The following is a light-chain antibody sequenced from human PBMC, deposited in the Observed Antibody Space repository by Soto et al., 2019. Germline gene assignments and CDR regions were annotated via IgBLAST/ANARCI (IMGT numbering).Light chain of an antibody. CDR1: SGSVSTSYY. CDR2: STN. V-gene: IGLV8-61*01. CDR3: VLYMGSGISV. J-gene: IGLJ7*01. Sequence: QAVVTQEPSFSVSPGGTVTLTCDLNSGSVSTSYYPSWYQQIPGQAPRTLIYSTNSRSSGVPDRFSGSILGNKAALTITGAQADDESDYYCVLYMGSGISVFGGGTQLTVL.